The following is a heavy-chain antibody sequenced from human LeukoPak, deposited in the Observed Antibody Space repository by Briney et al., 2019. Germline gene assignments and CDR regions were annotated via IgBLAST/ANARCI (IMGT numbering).Heavy chain of an antibody. D-gene: IGHD1-26*01. Sequence: SGGSLRLSCAASGFTFDDHGMSWVRQAPGKGLEWVSGINWNGGSTGYVDSVKGRFTFSRDNAKNSLYLQMNSLRAEDTPVYYCAKPPRGSGSFLIAFWGQGTLVPVSS. CDR3: AKPPRGSGSFLIAF. J-gene: IGHJ4*02. V-gene: IGHV3-20*04. CDR2: INWNGGST. CDR1: GFTFDDHG.